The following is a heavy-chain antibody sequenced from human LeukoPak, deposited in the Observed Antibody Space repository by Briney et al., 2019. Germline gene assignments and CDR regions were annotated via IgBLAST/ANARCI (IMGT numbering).Heavy chain of an antibody. CDR3: ARDSSNYYSSDGYYDGWFDP. D-gene: IGHD3-22*01. V-gene: IGHV4-59*01. Sequence: PSETLSLTCTVSGGSISTYYWSWIRQPPGKGLEWVGYIYYSGNTNYNPALKSRVTISVDTSRNQFSLKLTSVTAADTAVYYCARDSSNYYSSDGYYDGWFDPWGQGTLVTVSS. J-gene: IGHJ5*02. CDR2: IYYSGNT. CDR1: GGSISTYY.